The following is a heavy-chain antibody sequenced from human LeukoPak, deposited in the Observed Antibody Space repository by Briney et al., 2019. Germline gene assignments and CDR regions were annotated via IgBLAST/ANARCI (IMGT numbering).Heavy chain of an antibody. V-gene: IGHV4-39*01. CDR3: ARHGCSSSWPPSYYNYIDV. D-gene: IGHD6-13*01. J-gene: IGHJ6*03. Sequence: PSETLSLTCTVSGGSISGSSYYWGWIRQPPGKGLEWIGSMYYSGSTHYNPSLKSRVSISVDTSKNQFSLKLSSVTAADTAVYYCARHGCSSSWPPSYYNYIDVWGKGTTVTVSS. CDR2: MYYSGST. CDR1: GGSISGSSYY.